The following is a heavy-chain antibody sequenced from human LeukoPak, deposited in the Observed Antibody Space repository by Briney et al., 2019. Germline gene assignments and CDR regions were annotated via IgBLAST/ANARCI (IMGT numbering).Heavy chain of an antibody. CDR1: GFTFSDYT. D-gene: IGHD2-2*01. V-gene: IGHV3-48*01. CDR2: ITSTSSTI. CDR3: AKAGHCSSTSCYFAAFRY. Sequence: PGGSLRLSCAASGFTFSDYTMNWVRQAPGKGLEWVSYITSTSSTIYYADSVKGRFTISRDNSKNTLYLQMNSLRAEDTAVYYCAKAGHCSSTSCYFAAFRYWGQGTLVTVSS. J-gene: IGHJ4*02.